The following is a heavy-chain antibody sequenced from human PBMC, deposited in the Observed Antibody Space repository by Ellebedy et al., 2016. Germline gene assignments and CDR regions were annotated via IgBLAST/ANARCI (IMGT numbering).Heavy chain of an antibody. Sequence: GESLKISCAAAAGFTFSGYAVNWVRQAPGKRLEWLAFIAHDGAVLHYAASVKGRFTVSRDDSDNTVDLQLNTLSGEDTALYYCVRDGWTRAARNIFQHWGQGAPVSVSS. V-gene: IGHV3-30*04. J-gene: IGHJ1*01. CDR2: IAHDGAVL. D-gene: IGHD2-15*01. CDR1: GFTFSGYA. CDR3: VRDGWTRAARNIFQH.